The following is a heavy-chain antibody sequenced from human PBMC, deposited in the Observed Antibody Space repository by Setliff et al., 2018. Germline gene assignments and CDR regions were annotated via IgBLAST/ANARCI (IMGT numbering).Heavy chain of an antibody. CDR2: ILFSGDT. J-gene: IGHJ6*03. Sequence: KTSETLSLTCAVSGYSIGSGFSWVWIRQSPGRGFEWIGRILFSGDTYYSPSLSSRVTMSLDRSKNQFSLNLTSVTAADTAIYFCARDNRARQNMDVWGKGTTVTVSS. CDR1: GYSIGSGFS. CDR3: ARDNRARQNMDV. D-gene: IGHD3-10*01. V-gene: IGHV4-38-2*02.